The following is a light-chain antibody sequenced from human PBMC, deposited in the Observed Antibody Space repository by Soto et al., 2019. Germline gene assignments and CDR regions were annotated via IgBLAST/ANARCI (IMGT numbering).Light chain of an antibody. CDR1: QGISSY. CDR2: AAS. V-gene: IGKV1-9*01. J-gene: IGKJ5*01. Sequence: DIQLTQSPSFLSASVGDRVTITCRASQGISSYLAWYQQKPGKAPKLLIYAASTLQSGVPSRFSGSGSGTECTLTSSSLQPEDFATYYCHLPTTFGQGTRLEIK. CDR3: HLPTT.